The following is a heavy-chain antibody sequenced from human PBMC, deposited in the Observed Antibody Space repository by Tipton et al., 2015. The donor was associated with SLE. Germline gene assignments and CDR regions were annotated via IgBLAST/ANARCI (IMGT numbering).Heavy chain of an antibody. Sequence: GLVKPSETLSLTCAVYGGSFSGYFWTWIRQPPGKGLEWIGEINHSGSTNYHPSLKRRVTVSVDPSKNQFSLRLSSVTAADTAAFSCARSPGAHGDAVWYFDLWGRGPLVTVSS. CDR3: ARSPGAHGDAVWYFDL. V-gene: IGHV4-34*01. CDR1: GGSFSGYF. CDR2: INHSGST. J-gene: IGHJ2*01. D-gene: IGHD4-17*01.